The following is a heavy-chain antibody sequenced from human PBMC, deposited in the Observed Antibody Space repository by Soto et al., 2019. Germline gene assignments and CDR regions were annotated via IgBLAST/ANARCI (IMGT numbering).Heavy chain of an antibody. CDR1: GFTFTSSA. CDR3: AADFRTYYGMDV. CDR2: IVVGSGNT. J-gene: IGHJ6*02. Sequence: ASVKVSCKASGFTFTSSAMQWVRQARGQRLEWIGWIVVGSGNTNYAQKFQERVTITRDMSTSTAYMELSSLRSEDTAVYYCAADFRTYYGMDVWGQGTTVTVSS. D-gene: IGHD3-10*01. V-gene: IGHV1-58*02.